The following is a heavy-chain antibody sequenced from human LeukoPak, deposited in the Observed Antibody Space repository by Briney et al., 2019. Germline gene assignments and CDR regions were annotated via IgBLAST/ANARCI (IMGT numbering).Heavy chain of an antibody. V-gene: IGHV1-69*13. CDR1: GGTFSSYA. CDR3: VLEGKYYDILTGTDAFDI. CDR2: IIPIFGTA. Sequence: SVKVSCKASGGTFSSYAISWVRQAPGQGLEWMGGIIPIFGTANYAQKFQGRVTITADESTSTAYMELSSLRSEDTAVYYCVLEGKYYDILTGTDAFDIWGQGTTVTVSS. J-gene: IGHJ3*02. D-gene: IGHD3-9*01.